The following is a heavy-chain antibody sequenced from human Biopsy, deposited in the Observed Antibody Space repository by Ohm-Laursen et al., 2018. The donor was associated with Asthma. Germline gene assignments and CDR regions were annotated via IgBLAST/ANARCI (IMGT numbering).Heavy chain of an antibody. CDR1: GFTFSSYG. Sequence: RLSCAASGFTFSSYGMNRVRQAPGKGLQWVSSISPGAGSTYYADSVRGRFTISRDNSNTVFLQMNSLRAEDTAVYYCARISICRTTTCYSYFSYSMDVWGQGTTVTVSS. V-gene: IGHV3-23*01. CDR2: ISPGAGST. J-gene: IGHJ6*02. CDR3: ARISICRTTTCYSYFSYSMDV. D-gene: IGHD2-2*01.